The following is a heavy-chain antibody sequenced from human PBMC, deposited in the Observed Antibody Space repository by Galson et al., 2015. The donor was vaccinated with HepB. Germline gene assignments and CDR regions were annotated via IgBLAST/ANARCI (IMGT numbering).Heavy chain of an antibody. CDR2: ISYDGSNK. V-gene: IGHV3-30*18. D-gene: IGHD5-12*01. CDR1: GFTFSSYG. Sequence: SLRLSCAASGFTFSSYGMHWVRQAPGKGLEWVAVISYDGSNKYYADSVKGRFTISRDNSKNTLYLQMNSLRAEDTAVYYCAKGTGGYDSRGVAPIGYWGQGTLVTVSS. CDR3: AKGTGGYDSRGVAPIGY. J-gene: IGHJ4*02.